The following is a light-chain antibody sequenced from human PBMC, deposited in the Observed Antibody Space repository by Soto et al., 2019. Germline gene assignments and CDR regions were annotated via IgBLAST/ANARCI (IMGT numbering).Light chain of an antibody. Sequence: EIVLTQSPATLSLSPGERATLSCRASQSVSRYLAWYQQKPGQAPRLLIYDASSRAIGIPARFSGSGSGTDFPLTISRLGPEGFAVYYCQQRSNWPPGFTFGQGTKLEIK. V-gene: IGKV3-11*01. CDR1: QSVSRY. J-gene: IGKJ2*01. CDR3: QQRSNWPPGFT. CDR2: DAS.